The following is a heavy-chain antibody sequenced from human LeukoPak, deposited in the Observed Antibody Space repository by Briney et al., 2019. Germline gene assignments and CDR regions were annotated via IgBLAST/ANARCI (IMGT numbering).Heavy chain of an antibody. D-gene: IGHD3-16*01. V-gene: IGHV3-11*05. CDR1: GVTFSDHD. CDR2: ISSSGGYT. J-gene: IGHJ5*02. CDR3: ARDVSGLGESKRFDP. Sequence: TAGGSLRLSCAASGVTFSDHDMTWIRQAPGKGLEWLSDISSSGGYTKYADSVKGRFTISRDNAKKSLYLQMNSLRAEDTAVYYCARDVSGLGESKRFDPWGLGTMVTVSS.